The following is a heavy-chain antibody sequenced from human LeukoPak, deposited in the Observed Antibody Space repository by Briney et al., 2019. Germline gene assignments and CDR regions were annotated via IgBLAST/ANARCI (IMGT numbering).Heavy chain of an antibody. CDR3: ARALVVGDAARKYYYYMDA. CDR1: GGSISSYY. J-gene: IGHJ6*03. Sequence: SETLSLTCTVSGGSISSYYWSWIRQPAGKGLEWIGRIYTSGSTNYNPSLKSRVTMSVDTSKNQFSLKLSSVTAADTAVYYCARALVVGDAARKYYYYMDAWGKGTTVTVSS. CDR2: IYTSGST. D-gene: IGHD2-2*01. V-gene: IGHV4-4*07.